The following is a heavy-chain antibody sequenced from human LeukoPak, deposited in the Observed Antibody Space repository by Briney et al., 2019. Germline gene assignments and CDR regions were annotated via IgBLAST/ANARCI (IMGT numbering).Heavy chain of an antibody. CDR3: ARDSSVVGATGAGDY. D-gene: IGHD1-26*01. V-gene: IGHV3-9*01. CDR2: ISWNSGSI. Sequence: GGSLRLSCAASGFTFHDYAMHWVRQAPGKGLEWVSGISWNSGSIGYADSVKGRFTISRDNAKKSLYLQMNSLRVEDTSVYYCARDSSVVGATGAGDYWGQGTLVTVSS. CDR1: GFTFHDYA. J-gene: IGHJ4*02.